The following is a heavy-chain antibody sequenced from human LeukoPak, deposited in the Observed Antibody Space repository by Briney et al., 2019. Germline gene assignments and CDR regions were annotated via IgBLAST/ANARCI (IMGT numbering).Heavy chain of an antibody. CDR3: ARVGTTLGMDV. CDR1: GFTFSSYW. D-gene: IGHD1-1*01. CDR2: INSDGSGT. V-gene: IGHV3-74*01. J-gene: IGHJ6*02. Sequence: PGGSPRLSCAASGFTFSSYWMHWVRQAPGKGLVWVSRINSDGSGTSYADSVKGRFTISRDNAKNTLYLQMNSLRPEDTAVYYCARVGTTLGMDVWGQGTTVTVSS.